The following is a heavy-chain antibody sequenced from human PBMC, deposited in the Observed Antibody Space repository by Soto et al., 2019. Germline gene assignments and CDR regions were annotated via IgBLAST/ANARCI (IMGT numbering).Heavy chain of an antibody. CDR1: GFTFTNYL. Sequence: GGALRVSCAASGFTFTNYLMTWVRQAPGKGLEWVSSIDKSGGDTYYADSVKGRFTISRDNSKNTLYLQMNGLRAEDTALYYCAKDTYSRSWYFWGQGTLVTVSS. CDR2: IDKSGGDT. J-gene: IGHJ4*02. V-gene: IGHV3-23*05. CDR3: AKDTYSRSWYF. D-gene: IGHD2-2*01.